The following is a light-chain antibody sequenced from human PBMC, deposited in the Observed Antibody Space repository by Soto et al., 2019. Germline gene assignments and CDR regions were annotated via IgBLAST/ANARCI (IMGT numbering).Light chain of an antibody. J-gene: IGLJ1*01. CDR1: STDVGGYNY. V-gene: IGLV2-11*01. Sequence: QSALTQPRSVSGSPGQSVTISCTGTSTDVGGYNYVSWYQQHPGKVPKLMLYDVSKRPSGVPDRSSGSKSGNTASLTISGLQAEDEADYYCCSYAGRDTLYVFGSGTKVTVL. CDR3: CSYAGRDTLYV. CDR2: DVS.